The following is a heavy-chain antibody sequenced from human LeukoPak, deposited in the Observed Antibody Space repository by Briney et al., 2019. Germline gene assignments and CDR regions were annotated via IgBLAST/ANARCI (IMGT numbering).Heavy chain of an antibody. CDR1: GCTFDDYA. Sequence: PGGSLRLSCAASGCTFDDYAMHWVRQAPGKGLEWVSGISWNSGCIGYADSVKGRFTISRDNAKNSLYLQMNSLRAEDTALYYCAKDLGDYYDSSGLYFDYWGQGTLVTVSS. D-gene: IGHD3-22*01. V-gene: IGHV3-9*01. CDR2: ISWNSGCI. J-gene: IGHJ4*02. CDR3: AKDLGDYYDSSGLYFDY.